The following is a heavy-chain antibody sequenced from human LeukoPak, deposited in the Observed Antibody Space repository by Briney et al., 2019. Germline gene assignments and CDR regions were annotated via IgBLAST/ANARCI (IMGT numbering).Heavy chain of an antibody. CDR1: GGSISSGDYY. J-gene: IGHJ6*02. CDR2: IYYSGST. V-gene: IGHV4-30-4*01. CDR3: ARGGGSVAGRNRNYYYGMDV. D-gene: IGHD6-19*01. Sequence: SETLSLTCTVSGGSISSGDYYWSWIRQPPGKGLEWIGYIYYSGSTYYNPSLKSRVTISVDTSKNQFSLKLSSVTAADTAVYYCARGGGSVAGRNRNYYYGMDVWGQGTTVTVSS.